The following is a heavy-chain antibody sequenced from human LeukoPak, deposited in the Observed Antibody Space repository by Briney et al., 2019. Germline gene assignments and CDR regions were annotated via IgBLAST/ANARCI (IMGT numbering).Heavy chain of an antibody. CDR1: GFTLSSYT. V-gene: IGHV3-21*01. CDR3: ARGLSYGFF. D-gene: IGHD5-18*01. J-gene: IGHJ4*02. Sequence: GGSLRLSCAASGFTLSSYTMNWVRQAPGKGLEWVSSISSRSNFIYYADSLKGRFTISRDNAKNSLYLQMNSLRAEDTAVFYCARGLSYGFFWGQGTLVTVSS. CDR2: ISSRSNFI.